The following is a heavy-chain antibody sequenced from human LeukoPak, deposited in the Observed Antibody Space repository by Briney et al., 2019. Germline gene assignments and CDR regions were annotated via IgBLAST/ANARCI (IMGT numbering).Heavy chain of an antibody. CDR1: GFTFSSYE. D-gene: IGHD1-26*01. CDR2: ISSSGSTI. V-gene: IGHV3-48*03. Sequence: GGSLRLSCAASGFTFSSYEMNWVRQAPGKGLEWVSYISSSGSTIYYADSVKGRFTISRDNAKNSLYLQMNSLRAEDTAVYYCARDQSASGSYGYDYWGQGTLVTVSS. CDR3: ARDQSASGSYGYDY. J-gene: IGHJ4*02.